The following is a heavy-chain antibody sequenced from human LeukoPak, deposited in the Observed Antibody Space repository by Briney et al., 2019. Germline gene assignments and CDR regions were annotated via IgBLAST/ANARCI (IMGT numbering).Heavy chain of an antibody. D-gene: IGHD3-10*01. CDR1: AVIFRGHV. CDR3: ATRLI. J-gene: IGHJ4*02. V-gene: IGHV3-23*01. CDR2: FGGSGDGDGT. Sequence: PGGSLRLSCAVCAVIFRGHVMSWMRQAPGKGLEWVSSFGGSGDGDGTDYPDSVKGEFTISKYNSKNTVYPQAYSLISEDTAVYYCATRLIRGQGTLVTVSS.